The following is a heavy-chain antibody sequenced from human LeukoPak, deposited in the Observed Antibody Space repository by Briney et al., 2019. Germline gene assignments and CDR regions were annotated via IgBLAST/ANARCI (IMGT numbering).Heavy chain of an antibody. CDR1: GITFSSLW. V-gene: IGHV3-7*01. J-gene: IGHJ2*01. D-gene: IGHD2-15*01. CDR2: IKPDGSEE. Sequence: QPGGSLRLSCAASGITFSSLWMSWFRQAPGKGLGWVADIKPDGSEEHYVASVRGRFTISRDNAKTSLYLQMNSLRGEDTAVYYCAGGQGWHFDLWGRGTLITVSS. CDR3: AGGQGWHFDL.